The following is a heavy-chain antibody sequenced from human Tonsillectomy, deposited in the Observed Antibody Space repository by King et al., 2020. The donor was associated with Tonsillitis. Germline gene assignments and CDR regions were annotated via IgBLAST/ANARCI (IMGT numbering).Heavy chain of an antibody. CDR2: ISGSGGST. D-gene: IGHD3-10*01. V-gene: IGHV3-23*04. J-gene: IGHJ4*02. Sequence: QLVQSGGGLVQPGGSLRLSCAASGFTFSSYAMSWVRQAPGKGLEWFSAISGSGGSTYYADSVKGRFTISRDNSKNTLYLQMNSLRAEDTAVYYCAKDVRVGGYYGSGSYADYWGQGTLVTVSS. CDR1: GFTFSSYA. CDR3: AKDVRVGGYYGSGSYADY.